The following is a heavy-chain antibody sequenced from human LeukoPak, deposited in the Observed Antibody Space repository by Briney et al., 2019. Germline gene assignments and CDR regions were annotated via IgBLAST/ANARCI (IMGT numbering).Heavy chain of an antibody. CDR1: GGSISNYY. CDR2: IYSSGTT. J-gene: IGHJ5*02. CDR3: ASGSSGYDP. Sequence: SETLSLTCTVYGGSISNYYWSWIRQPAGKGLEWIGRIYSSGTTIYNPSLKSRVTMSVDTSKNQFSLKLSSVTAADTAVYFCASGSSGYDPWGQGTLVTVSS. D-gene: IGHD5-12*01. V-gene: IGHV4-4*07.